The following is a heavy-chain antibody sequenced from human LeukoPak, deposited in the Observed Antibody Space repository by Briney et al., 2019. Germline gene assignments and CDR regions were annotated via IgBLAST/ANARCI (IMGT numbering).Heavy chain of an antibody. D-gene: IGHD3-9*01. V-gene: IGHV4-4*07. CDR2: IYTSGST. J-gene: IGHJ5*02. Sequence: PSETLSLTCTVSGGSISSYYWSWIRQPAGKGLEWIGRIYTSGSTNYNPSLKSRVTMSVDTSMNQFSLKLSSVTAADTAVYYCARDLGPYDILTGYYVYNWFDPWGQGTLVTVSP. CDR3: ARDLGPYDILTGYYVYNWFDP. CDR1: GGSISSYY.